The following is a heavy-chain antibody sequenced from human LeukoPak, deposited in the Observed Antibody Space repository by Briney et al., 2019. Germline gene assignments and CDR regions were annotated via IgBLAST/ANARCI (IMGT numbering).Heavy chain of an antibody. CDR3: AREFLYSGSFLHWYFDL. CDR2: IKEDGSEK. J-gene: IGHJ2*01. CDR1: GFTFSSYW. Sequence: PGGSLRLSCAASGFTFSSYWMTWVRQAPGKGLEWVANIKEDGSEKYYVDSVKGRFTISRDNAKNSLYLQLNSLRAADTAVYYCAREFLYSGSFLHWYFDLWGRGTLVTVSS. V-gene: IGHV3-7*04. D-gene: IGHD1-26*01.